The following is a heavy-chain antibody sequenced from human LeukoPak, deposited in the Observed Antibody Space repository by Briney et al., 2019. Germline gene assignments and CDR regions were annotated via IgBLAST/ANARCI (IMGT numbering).Heavy chain of an antibody. CDR2: ISSSGSTI. J-gene: IGHJ4*02. CDR3: ARDRDWNSGFDY. CDR1: GFTFSSYE. D-gene: IGHD1-7*01. Sequence: GGSLRLSCAASGFTFSSYEMNWVRQAPGKKLEWVSYISSSGSTIYYADSVKGRFTISRDNAKNSLYLQMNSLRAEDTAVYYCARDRDWNSGFDYWGQGTLVTVSS. V-gene: IGHV3-48*03.